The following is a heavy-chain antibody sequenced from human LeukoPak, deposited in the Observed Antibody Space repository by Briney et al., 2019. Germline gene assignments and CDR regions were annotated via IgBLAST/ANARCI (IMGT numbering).Heavy chain of an antibody. D-gene: IGHD5-12*01. CDR1: GYTFTTYY. CDR2: INPSGGST. Sequence: ASVKVSCKASGYTFTTYYMHWVRQAPGQGLEWMGIINPSGGSTSYAQKFQGRVTMTRDTSTSTVYMELSSLRSEDTAVYYCARAVVATPWIMDVWGKGTTVSVSS. J-gene: IGHJ6*03. V-gene: IGHV1-46*01. CDR3: ARAVVATPWIMDV.